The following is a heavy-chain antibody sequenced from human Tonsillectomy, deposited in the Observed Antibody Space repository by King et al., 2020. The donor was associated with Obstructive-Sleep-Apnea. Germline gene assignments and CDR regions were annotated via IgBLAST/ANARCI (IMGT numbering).Heavy chain of an antibody. CDR3: ARGLEYYDILTAPGY. V-gene: IGHV3-48*04. CDR1: GFTFSSYS. Sequence: VQLVESGGGLVQPGGSLRLSCAASGFTFSSYSMNWVRQAPGKGLEWVSYISSSSSTIYYADSVKGRFTISRDNAKNSLYLQMNSLRAEDTAVYYCARGLEYYDILTAPGYWGQGTLVTVSS. D-gene: IGHD3-9*01. J-gene: IGHJ4*02. CDR2: ISSSSSTI.